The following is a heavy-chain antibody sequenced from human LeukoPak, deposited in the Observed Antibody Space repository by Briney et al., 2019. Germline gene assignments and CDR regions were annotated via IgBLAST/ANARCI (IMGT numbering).Heavy chain of an antibody. D-gene: IGHD1/OR15-1a*01. CDR3: AFNNNFKY. CDR2: IKYDGSEK. Sequence: GSLRLSCTASGLSFSGQWMNWVRQSPGQGLEWVANIKYDGSEKYYVDSVKGRFTISREDAKNSLSLQMDSVRPEDTAVYYCAFNNNFKYWGQGTLVIVSS. J-gene: IGHJ4*02. CDR1: GLSFSGQW. V-gene: IGHV3-7*01.